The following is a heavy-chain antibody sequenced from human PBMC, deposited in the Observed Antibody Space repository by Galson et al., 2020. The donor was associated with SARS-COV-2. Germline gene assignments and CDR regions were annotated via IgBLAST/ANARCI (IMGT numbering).Heavy chain of an antibody. CDR1: GYSFNSYW. D-gene: IGHD3-10*01. CDR3: ARHTSGSGDY. J-gene: IGHJ4*02. V-gene: IGHV5-51*01. CDR2: IYPDDSKI. Sequence: KIGESLKISCKGSGYSFNSYWVGWVRQMPGRGLEWMGVIYPDDSKIRYSPSFEGQVTISADKSFNTAYLQWSSLKASDTAIYYCARHTSGSGDYWCQGSLVTVSS.